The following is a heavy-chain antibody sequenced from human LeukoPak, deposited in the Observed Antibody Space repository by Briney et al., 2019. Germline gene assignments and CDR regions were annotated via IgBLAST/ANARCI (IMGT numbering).Heavy chain of an antibody. V-gene: IGHV3-53*01. CDR2: IYSGGTT. CDR3: ASSSDIYGSGSYFNSLGDV. D-gene: IGHD3-10*01. CDR1: GFTVSSNY. Sequence: GGSLRLSCAASGFTVSSNYMSWVRQAPGKGLEWVSVIYSGGTTYYADYVKGRFTISRDNSKNTLYLQMNSLRAEDTAVYYCASSSDIYGSGSYFNSLGDVWGKGTTVSISS. J-gene: IGHJ6*04.